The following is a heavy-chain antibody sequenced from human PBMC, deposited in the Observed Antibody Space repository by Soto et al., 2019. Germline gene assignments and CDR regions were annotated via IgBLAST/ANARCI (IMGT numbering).Heavy chain of an antibody. CDR3: ARDPYGLNGMDV. CDR1: GGSISSGDYY. Sequence: PSETLSLTCTVSGGSISSGDYYWSWIRQPPGKGLEWIGYIYYSGSTYYNPSLKSRVTISVDTSKNQFSLKLSSVTAADTAVYYCARDPYGLNGMDVWGQGTTVTVSS. J-gene: IGHJ6*02. D-gene: IGHD3-10*01. V-gene: IGHV4-30-4*01. CDR2: IYYSGST.